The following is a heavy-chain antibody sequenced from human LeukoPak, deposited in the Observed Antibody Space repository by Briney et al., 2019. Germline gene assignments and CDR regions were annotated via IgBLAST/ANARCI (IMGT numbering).Heavy chain of an antibody. Sequence: GASVKVSCKASGYTFTGYYMHWVRQAPGQGLEWMGWINPNSGGTNYAQKFQGRVTMTRDMSTSTVYMELSSLRSEDTAVYYCAILMATGGSNWFDPWGQGTLVTVSS. D-gene: IGHD5-24*01. CDR3: AILMATGGSNWFDP. V-gene: IGHV1-2*02. CDR1: GYTFTGYY. J-gene: IGHJ5*02. CDR2: INPNSGGT.